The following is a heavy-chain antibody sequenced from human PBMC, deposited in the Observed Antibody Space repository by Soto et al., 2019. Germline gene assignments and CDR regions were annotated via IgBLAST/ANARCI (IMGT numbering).Heavy chain of an antibody. D-gene: IGHD3-22*01. V-gene: IGHV1-69*13. Sequence: PVKVSCKASGGTFSSYLISWLRQAPGQGLEWMGGIIPIFGTANYAQKFQGRVTITADESTSTAYMELSSLRSEDTAVYYCARDRGYDSSGYYLPVPYYFDYWGQGTLVTVSS. J-gene: IGHJ4*02. CDR3: ARDRGYDSSGYYLPVPYYFDY. CDR1: GGTFSSYL. CDR2: IIPIFGTA.